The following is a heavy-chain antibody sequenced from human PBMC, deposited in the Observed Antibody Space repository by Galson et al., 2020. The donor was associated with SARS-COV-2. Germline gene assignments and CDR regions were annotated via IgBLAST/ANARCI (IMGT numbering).Heavy chain of an antibody. Sequence: SETLSLTCTVSGGSVSGDYYWTWIRQHPGKGLEWIGYIYYSGSSYYNPSLKSRVSISVDTSKNQFSLKLSSVTAADTAVYYCARDRKSMITFGGVVVDAFDLWGQGTMVTVSP. CDR1: GGSVSGDYY. D-gene: IGHD3-16*02. CDR2: IYYSGSS. CDR3: ARDRKSMITFGGVVVDAFDL. J-gene: IGHJ3*01. V-gene: IGHV4-31*03.